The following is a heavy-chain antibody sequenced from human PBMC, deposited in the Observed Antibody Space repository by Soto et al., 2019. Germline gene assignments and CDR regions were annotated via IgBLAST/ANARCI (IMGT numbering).Heavy chain of an antibody. V-gene: IGHV3-30-3*01. CDR3: ARDRVCSGGSRYSHPTNWFDP. D-gene: IGHD2-15*01. CDR2: ISYVGSNK. J-gene: IGHJ5*02. CDR1: GFTFSSYA. Sequence: QVQLVESGGGVVQPGRSLRLSCAASGFTFSSYAMHWVRQAPGKGLEWVAVISYVGSNKYYADSVKGRFTVSRDNSKKTQDLQMIGLRAVDTAVYYCARDRVCSGGSRYSHPTNWFDPWGQGTLVTVSS.